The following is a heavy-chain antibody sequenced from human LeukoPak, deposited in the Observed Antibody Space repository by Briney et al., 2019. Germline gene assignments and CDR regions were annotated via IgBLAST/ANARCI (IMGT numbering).Heavy chain of an antibody. CDR3: AREGGSWIQLWFTFDY. J-gene: IGHJ4*02. CDR1: GDSVSSNSAA. CDR2: TYYRSKWYN. D-gene: IGHD5-18*01. V-gene: IGHV6-1*01. Sequence: SQTLSLTCAISGDSVSSNSAAWNWIRQSPSRGLEWLGRTYYRSKWYNDYAVSVKSRITINPDTSKNQFSLQLNSVTPEDTAVYYCAREGGSWIQLWFTFDYWGQGTLVTVSS.